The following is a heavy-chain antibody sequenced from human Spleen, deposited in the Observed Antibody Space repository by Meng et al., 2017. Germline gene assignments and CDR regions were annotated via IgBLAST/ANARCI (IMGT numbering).Heavy chain of an antibody. CDR2: INPDTGDT. D-gene: IGHD2-21*01. CDR3: ARDENISLGKLFGDY. J-gene: IGHJ4*02. CDR1: GYTFTAYY. V-gene: IGHV1-2*06. Sequence: QGQVWQFGAELNKPGASVKVSCKPSGYTFTAYYIHWVRQAPGQGLEWMGHINPDTGDTLYAQKFQGRVSMTGDTSISTAYVELSGLRSDDTAVYYCARDENISLGKLFGDYWGQGTLVTVSS.